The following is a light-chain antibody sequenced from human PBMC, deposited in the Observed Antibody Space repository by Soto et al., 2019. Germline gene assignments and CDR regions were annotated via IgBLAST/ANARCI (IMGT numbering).Light chain of an antibody. CDR2: SNN. J-gene: IGLJ3*02. CDR3: AAWDDSLNGLWV. Sequence: QSVLTQPPSASGTPGQRVTSSCSGSSSNIGSNTVNWYQQLPGTAPKLLIYSNNQRPSGVPDRFSGSKSGTSASLAISGLQSEDEADYYCAAWDDSLNGLWVFGGGTKVTVL. CDR1: SSNIGSNT. V-gene: IGLV1-44*01.